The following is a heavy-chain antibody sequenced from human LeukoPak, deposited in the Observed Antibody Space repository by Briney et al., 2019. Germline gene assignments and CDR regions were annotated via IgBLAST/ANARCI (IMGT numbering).Heavy chain of an antibody. CDR1: GFTFSSYG. J-gene: IGHJ4*02. D-gene: IGHD3-10*01. CDR2: IRYDGSNK. Sequence: GGSLTLSCAASGFTFSSYGMHWVRQAPGKGLEWVAFIRYDGSNKYYADSVKGRFTISRDNSKNTLYLQMNSLRAEDTAVYYCAKDLSHYGSGSYYNFDYGGQGTLVTVSS. CDR3: AKDLSHYGSGSYYNFDY. V-gene: IGHV3-30*02.